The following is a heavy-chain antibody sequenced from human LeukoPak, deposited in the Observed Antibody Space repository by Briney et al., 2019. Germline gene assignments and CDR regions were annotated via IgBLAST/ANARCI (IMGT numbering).Heavy chain of an antibody. CDR2: VYTSGST. J-gene: IGHJ4*02. CDR3: ARALRGSTTYYFDY. D-gene: IGHD1-26*01. CDR1: GGSFTSYS. Sequence: SETLSLTCSVSGVSGGSFTSYSWTWIRQSAEKGLEWIGRVYTSGSTNFNPSLQSRVTMLLDTSNNQFSLTLNSVTAADTAVYYCARALRGSTTYYFDYWGRGILVTVSS. V-gene: IGHV4-4*07.